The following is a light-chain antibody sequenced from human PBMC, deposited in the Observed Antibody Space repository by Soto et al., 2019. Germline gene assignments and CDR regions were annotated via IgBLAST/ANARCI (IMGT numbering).Light chain of an antibody. J-gene: IGKJ1*01. V-gene: IGKV3-20*01. CDR1: QSVSSNY. Sequence: EIVLTQSPGTLSLSPGERATLSCRASQSVSSNYLAWYQQKPGQAPRPLIYGATSRATGITDRFSGSGAGTDFTLTVSRLESEDCAVYYCQQYGSSPWTFGQGTKVEIK. CDR3: QQYGSSPWT. CDR2: GAT.